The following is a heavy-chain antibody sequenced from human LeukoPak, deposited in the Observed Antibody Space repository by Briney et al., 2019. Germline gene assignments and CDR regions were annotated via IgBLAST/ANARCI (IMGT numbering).Heavy chain of an antibody. CDR3: ARHTPATGYYDILTAEAYYFDY. D-gene: IGHD3-9*01. V-gene: IGHV4-34*01. J-gene: IGHJ4*02. Sequence: SETLSLTRTVSGGSISSYYWSWIRQPPGKGLEWIGEINHSGSTNYNPSLTSRVTISVDTSKNQFSLKLSSVTAADTAVYYCARHTPATGYYDILTAEAYYFDYWGQGTLVTVSS. CDR2: INHSGST. CDR1: GGSISSYY.